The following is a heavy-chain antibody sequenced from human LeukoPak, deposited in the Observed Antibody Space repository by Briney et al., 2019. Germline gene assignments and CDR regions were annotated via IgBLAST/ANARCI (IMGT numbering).Heavy chain of an antibody. D-gene: IGHD3-10*01. CDR2: INPNSGGT. CDR1: GYTFTGYY. V-gene: IGHV1-2*02. CDR3: AREGAGGSGNYWALDY. J-gene: IGHJ4*02. Sequence: ASVKVSCKASGYTFTGYYMHWVRQAPGQGLECMGWINPNSGGTNYAQKFQGRVTMTRDTSISTAYMELSRLRSDDTAVYYCAREGAGGSGNYWALDYWGQGTLVTVSS.